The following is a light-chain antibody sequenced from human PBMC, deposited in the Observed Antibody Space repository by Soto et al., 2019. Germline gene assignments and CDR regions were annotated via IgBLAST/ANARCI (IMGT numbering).Light chain of an antibody. CDR1: TSNIAKNH. Sequence: QSVLAQPPSVSAAPGQKVSTSCSGSTSNIAKNHVSWYQRLPGTAPKLLFYDNDKRPSGIPDRFSASKSATSSTLDITGLQTGDEADYLCGAWDDSLSFYVFGTGTKVTVL. CDR2: DND. V-gene: IGLV1-51*01. J-gene: IGLJ1*01. CDR3: GAWDDSLSFYV.